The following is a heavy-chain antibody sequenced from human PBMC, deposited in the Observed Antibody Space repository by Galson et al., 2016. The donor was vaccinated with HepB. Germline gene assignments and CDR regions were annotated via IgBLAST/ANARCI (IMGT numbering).Heavy chain of an antibody. CDR1: GYTFTSYY. J-gene: IGHJ5*02. D-gene: IGHD4-11*01. CDR2: INPSGGTT. Sequence: SVKVSCKASGYTFTSYYIHWVRQAPGQGPEWMGIINPSGGTTSYAQKFQGRVAMTRDTSTSTVYMDLSSLRSEDTAMYYCAREGAVTGWFDPGAREPWSPSPQ. V-gene: IGHV1-46*01. CDR3: AREGAVTGWFDP.